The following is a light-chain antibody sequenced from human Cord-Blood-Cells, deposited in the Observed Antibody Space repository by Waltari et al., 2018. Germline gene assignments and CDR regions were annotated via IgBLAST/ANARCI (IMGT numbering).Light chain of an antibody. CDR2: DVS. J-gene: IGLJ2*01. Sequence: QPALTQPASVSGSPAQSITISCTGTSSDVGGYNYVSWYQQHPGKAPKLMIYDVSNRPSGVSNRFSGSKSGNTASLTISGLQAEDEADYYCSSYTSSSTLVFGGGTKLTVL. V-gene: IGLV2-14*01. CDR1: SSDVGGYNY. CDR3: SSYTSSSTLV.